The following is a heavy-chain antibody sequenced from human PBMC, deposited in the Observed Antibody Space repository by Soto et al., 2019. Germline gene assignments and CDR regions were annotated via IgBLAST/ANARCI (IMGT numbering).Heavy chain of an antibody. J-gene: IGHJ6*02. Sequence: PVESLKISCESHGYSFTTYWITWVRQNPWKGLKWVGSFHPGDSDTRYSPSFQGQVTISADRSLATAYLQWSSLQAADTAIYYCARHEATYYNFYGTEVWGQGTTVTVSS. V-gene: IGHV5-51*01. CDR1: GYSFTTYW. CDR3: ARHEATYYNFYGTEV. CDR2: FHPGDSDT.